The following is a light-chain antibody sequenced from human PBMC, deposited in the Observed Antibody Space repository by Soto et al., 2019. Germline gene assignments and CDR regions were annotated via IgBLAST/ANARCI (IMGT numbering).Light chain of an antibody. CDR1: TSNIGSNA. Sequence: QSVLTQPPSASGTPGQRVTISCSGSTSNIGSNAVNWYQHIPGTAPKLLVSRNNQRPTGVPDRFSGSKSGTSASLAISGLQSEDEADYYCAAWDGSLSAVLFGGGTKVTVL. J-gene: IGLJ2*01. CDR3: AAWDGSLSAVL. V-gene: IGLV1-44*01. CDR2: RNN.